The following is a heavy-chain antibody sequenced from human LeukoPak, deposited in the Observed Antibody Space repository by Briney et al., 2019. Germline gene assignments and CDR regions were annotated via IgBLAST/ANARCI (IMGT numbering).Heavy chain of an antibody. V-gene: IGHV3-21*01. Sequence: PGGSLRLSCAASGFTFSSYSMSWVRQAPGKGLEWVSSISSSSSYIYYADSVKGRFTISRDNAKNSLYLQMNSLRAEDTAVYYCASGRRDTLWFGESLYPRINYYYYYYMDVWGKGTTVTISS. D-gene: IGHD3-10*01. CDR1: GFTFSSYS. CDR3: ASGRRDTLWFGESLYPRINYYYYYYMDV. CDR2: ISSSSSYI. J-gene: IGHJ6*03.